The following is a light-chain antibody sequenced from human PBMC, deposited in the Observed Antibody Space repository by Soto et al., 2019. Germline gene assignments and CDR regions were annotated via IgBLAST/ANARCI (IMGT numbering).Light chain of an antibody. J-gene: IGLJ3*02. CDR3: AAWDASLSGWV. CDR2: RNN. CDR1: SSHIGSNY. Sequence: QSVLPQPPSASGTPGQRVPISCSGSSSHIGSNYVYWYQQLPGTAPKLLIYRNNQRPSGVPDRFSGSKSGTSASLAISGLRSEDEADYYCAAWDASLSGWVFGGGTKATVL. V-gene: IGLV1-47*01.